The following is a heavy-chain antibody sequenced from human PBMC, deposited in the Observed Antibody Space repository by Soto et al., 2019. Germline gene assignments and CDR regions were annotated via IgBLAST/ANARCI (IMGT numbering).Heavy chain of an antibody. J-gene: IGHJ4*02. CDR1: GYSFTSYW. CDR3: ARHHSPSTCGDPYYFDY. CDR2: IYPGDSDT. D-gene: IGHD2-21*01. Sequence: EVQLVQSGAEVKKPGESLKISCKGSGYSFTSYWIGWVRQMPGKGLEWMGIIYPGDSDTRYSPSFQGQVTISADKSISTAYLQWSSLKASDTAMYYCARHHSPSTCGDPYYFDYWGQGTLVTVSS. V-gene: IGHV5-51*01.